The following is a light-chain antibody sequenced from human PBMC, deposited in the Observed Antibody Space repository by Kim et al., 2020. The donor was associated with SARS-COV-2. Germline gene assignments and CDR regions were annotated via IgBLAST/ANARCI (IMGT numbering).Light chain of an antibody. CDR1: QGISNY. J-gene: IGKJ1*01. Sequence: ALVGDRVTITCRASQGISNYLAWYQQKPGKVPKLLIYAASTLQSGVPSRFSGSGSGTDFTLTISSLQPEDVATYYCQKYNSAPRTFGQGTKVDIK. CDR3: QKYNSAPRT. V-gene: IGKV1-27*01. CDR2: AAS.